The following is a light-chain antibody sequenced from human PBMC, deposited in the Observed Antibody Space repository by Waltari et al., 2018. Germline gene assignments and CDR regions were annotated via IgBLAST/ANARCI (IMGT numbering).Light chain of an antibody. Sequence: DIVMTQSPDSLPVSLGERATINCTSSHSVLYSSINKNYLAWYQQTPGQPPKLLIYWASTRDSGVPDRFSGSGSGTDFTLTISSLQAEDVAVYYCQQYYTTPWTFGQGTQVEIK. CDR1: HSVLYSSINKNY. CDR3: QQYYTTPWT. J-gene: IGKJ1*01. CDR2: WAS. V-gene: IGKV4-1*01.